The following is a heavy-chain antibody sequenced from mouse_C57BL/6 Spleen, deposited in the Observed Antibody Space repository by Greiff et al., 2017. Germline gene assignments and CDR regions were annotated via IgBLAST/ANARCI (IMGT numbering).Heavy chain of an antibody. V-gene: IGHV1-50*01. D-gene: IGHD2-5*01. CDR3: ARYSNLYYYAMDY. CDR2: IDPSDSYT. CDR1: GYTFTSYW. Sequence: QVHVKQPGAELVKPGASVKLSCKASGYTFTSYWMQWVKQRPGQGLEWIGEIDPSDSYTNYNQKFKGKATLTVDTSSSTAYMQLSSLTSEDSAVYYCARYSNLYYYAMDYWGQGTSVTVSS. J-gene: IGHJ4*01.